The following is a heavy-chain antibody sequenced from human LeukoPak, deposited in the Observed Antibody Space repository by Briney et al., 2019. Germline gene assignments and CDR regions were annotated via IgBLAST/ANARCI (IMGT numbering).Heavy chain of an antibody. J-gene: IGHJ3*02. CDR1: GFTFGDYA. V-gene: IGHV3-49*03. Sequence: GGSLRLSCTASGFTFGDYAMSWFRQAPGKGLEWVGFIRSKAYGGTTEYAASVKGRFTISRDDSKSIAYLQMNSLKTEDTAVYYCTRGSSGWYREGLLRNDAFDIWGQGTMVTVSS. CDR3: TRGSSGWYREGLLRNDAFDI. D-gene: IGHD6-19*01. CDR2: IRSKAYGGTT.